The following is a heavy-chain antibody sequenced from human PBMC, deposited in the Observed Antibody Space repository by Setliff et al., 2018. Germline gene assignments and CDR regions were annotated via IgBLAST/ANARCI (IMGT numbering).Heavy chain of an antibody. J-gene: IGHJ4*02. CDR3: ARGGTYRYFDY. CDR1: GESIDSVATGNHY. V-gene: IGHV4-61*10. CDR2: IYTSGTT. Sequence: PSETLSLTCIVSGESIDSVATGNHYWNWLRQPAGKGLEWIGQIYTSGTTNYDPSLKSRVTISVDTSKNQFSLKLSSVTAADTAIYYCARGGTYRYFDYWGQGTLVTVSS.